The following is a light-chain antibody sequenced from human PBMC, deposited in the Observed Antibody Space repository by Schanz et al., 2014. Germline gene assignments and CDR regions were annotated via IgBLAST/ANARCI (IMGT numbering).Light chain of an antibody. J-gene: IGLJ2*01. CDR2: DVT. CDR1: NSDVGGSNY. V-gene: IGLV2-14*03. CDR3: SSYTSSSTPVV. Sequence: QSALTQPASVSGSPGQSITISCTGTNSDVGGSNYVSWYQQHPGKAPELLIYDVTNRPSGVSDRFSGSKSGNTASLTISGLQAEDEADYYCSSYTSSSTPVVFGGGTKLTVL.